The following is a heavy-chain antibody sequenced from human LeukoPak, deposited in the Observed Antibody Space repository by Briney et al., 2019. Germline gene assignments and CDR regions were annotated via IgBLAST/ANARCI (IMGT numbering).Heavy chain of an antibody. Sequence: GESLKISCKGSGYSFTSYWISWWRQMPGKGLEWMGRIDPRDSYSNYSPSLQGHVTFSADKSISAAYLQWGSLKASDTAIYYCARRGYYDSSGRFDYWGQGTLVTVSS. J-gene: IGHJ4*02. CDR1: GYSFTSYW. CDR2: IDPRDSYS. D-gene: IGHD3-22*01. CDR3: ARRGYYDSSGRFDY. V-gene: IGHV5-10-1*01.